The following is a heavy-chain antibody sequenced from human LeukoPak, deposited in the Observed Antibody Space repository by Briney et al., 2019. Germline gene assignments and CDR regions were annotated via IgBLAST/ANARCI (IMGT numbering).Heavy chain of an antibody. D-gene: IGHD3-10*01. J-gene: IGHJ4*02. CDR1: GFTFSSYS. V-gene: IGHV3-48*01. Sequence: PGGSLRLSCAASGFTFSSYSMNWVRQAPGKGLEWVSYISSSSSTIYYADSVKGRFTISRDNAKNSLYLQMNSLRAEDTAVYYCARDPPYYCGSGSYYFDYWGQGTLVTVSS. CDR2: ISSSSSTI. CDR3: ARDPPYYCGSGSYYFDY.